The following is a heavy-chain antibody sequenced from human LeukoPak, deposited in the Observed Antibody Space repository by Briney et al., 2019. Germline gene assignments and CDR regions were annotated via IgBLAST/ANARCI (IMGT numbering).Heavy chain of an antibody. V-gene: IGHV4-34*01. D-gene: IGHD6-19*01. CDR2: INHSGST. CDR3: ARARRYPGIAVAGKYYFDY. CDR1: SGSFSGYY. J-gene: IGHJ4*02. Sequence: SETLSLTCAVYSGSFSGYYWSWLRQPPGKGLEWIGEINHSGSTNYNPSLKSRVTISVDTSKNQFSLKLSSVTAADTAVYYCARARRYPGIAVAGKYYFDYWGQGTLVTVSS.